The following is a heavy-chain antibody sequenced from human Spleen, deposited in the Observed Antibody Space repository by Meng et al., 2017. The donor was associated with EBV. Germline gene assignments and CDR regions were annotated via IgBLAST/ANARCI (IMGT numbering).Heavy chain of an antibody. CDR2: IFHSGTT. V-gene: IGHV4-39*02. J-gene: IGHJ4*02. CDR3: ARGLVVATTSLNYDY. D-gene: IGHD5-12*01. Sequence: QRSCPGLVKHLETLSRTCTVSVGASSGSKSYVTWIRQPSGKGLEWIGEIFHSGTTYYNSSLKSRVTISVDTSENHFSLKLTSVAAADTAIYYCARGLVVATTSLNYDYWGQGTLVTVSS. CDR1: VGASSGSKSY.